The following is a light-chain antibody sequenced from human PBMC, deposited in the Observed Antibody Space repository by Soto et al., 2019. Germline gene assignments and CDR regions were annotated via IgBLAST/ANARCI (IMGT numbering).Light chain of an antibody. CDR1: QSVSSF. Sequence: EIVLTQSPATLSLSPWERATLSCTTSQSVSSFLAWYQQKPGQAPRLLIYGASNRATGIPARFSGSGSGTDFTLTISSLEPEDFAIYYCQQRSDWLAFGGGTKV. J-gene: IGKJ4*01. V-gene: IGKV3-11*01. CDR2: GAS. CDR3: QQRSDWLA.